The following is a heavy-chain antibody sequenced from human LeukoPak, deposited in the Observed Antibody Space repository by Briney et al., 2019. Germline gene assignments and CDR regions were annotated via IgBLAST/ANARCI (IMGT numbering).Heavy chain of an antibody. CDR2: ISGSGGNT. D-gene: IGHD2-21*02. Sequence: PGGSLRLSCAASGFTFSSYAMHWVRQTPGKGLEWVSTISGSGGNTYYTDSVKGRFTISRDKSKDTLYLQLNSLRAEDTAVYYCTKDSSGDFYTSDFWGQGTLVTVSS. V-gene: IGHV3-23*01. J-gene: IGHJ4*02. CDR1: GFTFSSYA. CDR3: TKDSSGDFYTSDF.